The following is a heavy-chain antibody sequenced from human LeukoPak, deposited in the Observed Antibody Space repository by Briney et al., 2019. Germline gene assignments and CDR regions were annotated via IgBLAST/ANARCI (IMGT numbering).Heavy chain of an antibody. D-gene: IGHD3-3*01. CDR3: AKLHGVDPEGPDAFDI. V-gene: IGHV3-30*02. J-gene: IGHJ3*02. CDR1: GFTFSSYG. CDR2: IRYDGSNK. Sequence: PGGSLRLSCAASGFTFSSYGMHWVRQAPGKGLEWVAFIRYDGSNKYYADSVKGRFTISRDNSKNTLYLQMNSLRAEDTAVYYCAKLHGVDPEGPDAFDIWGQGTMVTVSS.